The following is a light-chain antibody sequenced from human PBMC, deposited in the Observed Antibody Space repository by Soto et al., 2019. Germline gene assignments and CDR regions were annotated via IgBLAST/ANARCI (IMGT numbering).Light chain of an antibody. J-gene: IGKJ3*01. CDR1: QSVSSY. V-gene: IGKV3-11*01. CDR3: QQRSNWRFT. CDR2: DAS. Sequence: EIVLTQSPATLSLSPGERATLSCRASQSVSSYLAWYQQKPGQAPRLLIYDASNRATGIPARFSGRGSGTDFTLTISSLEPEDFAVYYCQQRSNWRFTFGPGTKVDIK.